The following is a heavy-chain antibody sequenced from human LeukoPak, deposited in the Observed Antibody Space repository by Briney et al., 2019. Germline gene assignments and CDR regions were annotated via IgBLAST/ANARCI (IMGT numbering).Heavy chain of an antibody. V-gene: IGHV3-48*02. CDR1: GFTFSTYS. CDR2: AAAGGFI. J-gene: IGHJ4*02. CDR3: AREGFYSGYDR. Sequence: PGGSLRLSCAASGFTFSTYSMNWVRQAPGKGLEGVSYAAAGGFISYADSVRGRFTISRDNAKNSLYLQMNSLRDEDTAVYYCAREGFYSGYDRWGQGTLVTVSS. D-gene: IGHD5-12*01.